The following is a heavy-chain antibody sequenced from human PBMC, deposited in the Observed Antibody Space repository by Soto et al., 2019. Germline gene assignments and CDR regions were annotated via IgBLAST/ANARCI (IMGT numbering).Heavy chain of an antibody. CDR2: IYPGDSDT. CDR3: ARQNEEGGYYNYGMDV. J-gene: IGHJ6*02. V-gene: IGHV5-51*01. CDR1: GYSFTSYW. Sequence: GESLKISCKGSGYSFTSYWIGWVRQMPGKGLEWMGIIYPGDSDTRYSPSFQGQVTISADKSISTAYLQWSSLKASDTAMYYCARQNEEGGYYNYGMDVWGQGTTVTVSS. D-gene: IGHD1-1*01.